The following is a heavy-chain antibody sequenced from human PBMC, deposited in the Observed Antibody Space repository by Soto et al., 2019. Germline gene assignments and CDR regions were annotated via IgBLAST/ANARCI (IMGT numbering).Heavy chain of an antibody. CDR1: GYTFNNYG. D-gene: IGHD3-10*01. J-gene: IGHJ3*02. CDR2: TSAYNGNA. V-gene: IGHV1-18*01. CDR3: ARGTRRFGELFDAFDI. Sequence: QVQLVQSGYEVKEPGASVTVSCKASGYTFNNYGITWVRQAPGQGLEWIGWTSAYNGNANYAQKFQGRVTLTRDTSTSTAYLELRSLRSDDTAVYYCARGTRRFGELFDAFDIWGQGTMVPVSS.